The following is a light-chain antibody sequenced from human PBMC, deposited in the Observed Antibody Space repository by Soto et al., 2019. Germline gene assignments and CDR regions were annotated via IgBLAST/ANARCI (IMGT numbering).Light chain of an antibody. CDR2: DAP. Sequence: EVVMSHYPATLSASPGERATLSCRASESVSRNLAWYQQKPGQAPRLLIYDAPTRATGIPDRFSGGGSGTEFTLTSSSLQSEDFAVYYCQQYKNGWTFGQGTKVDTK. CDR3: QQYKNGWT. V-gene: IGKV3-15*01. J-gene: IGKJ1*01. CDR1: ESVSRN.